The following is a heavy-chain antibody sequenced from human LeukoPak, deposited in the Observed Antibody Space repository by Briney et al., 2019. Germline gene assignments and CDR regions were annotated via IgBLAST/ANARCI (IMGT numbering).Heavy chain of an antibody. CDR3: AKDHESDGYPCLDH. V-gene: IGHV3-23*01. J-gene: IGHJ4*02. Sequence: GGSLRLSCAASGFTFSRLAMTWVRQAPGKGLEWVSTSASGPYYADAVRGRFTISRDNSRNTLSLQMDSLRAEDTAVYYCAKDHESDGYPCLDHWGLGTLVTVSS. CDR2: SASGP. CDR1: GFTFSRLA. D-gene: IGHD3-22*01.